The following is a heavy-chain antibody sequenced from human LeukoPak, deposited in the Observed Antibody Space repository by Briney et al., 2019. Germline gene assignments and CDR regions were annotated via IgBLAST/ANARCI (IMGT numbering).Heavy chain of an antibody. CDR1: GGSISSSSYY. D-gene: IGHD2-2*01. V-gene: IGHV4-39*01. Sequence: SETLSLTCTVSGGSISSSSYYWGWIRQPPGKGLEWIGSIYYSGVTYYNPSLESRVTILVDTSKNQFSLKLSSVTATDTAVYYCASPLGYCSSTNCYGDYWGQGSLVTVSS. J-gene: IGHJ4*02. CDR3: ASPLGYCSSTNCYGDY. CDR2: IYYSGVT.